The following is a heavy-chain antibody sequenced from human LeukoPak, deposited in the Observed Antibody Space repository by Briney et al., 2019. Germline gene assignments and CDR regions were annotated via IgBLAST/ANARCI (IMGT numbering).Heavy chain of an antibody. V-gene: IGHV4-30-4*01. Sequence: SETLSLTCTVSGGSISSGDYYWSWIRQPPGKGLEWIGYMYYSGSTYYDPSLKSRVTISVDTSKNQFSLKLSSVTAADTAVYYCARPYYYDSRIDPWGQGTLVTVSS. CDR1: GGSISSGDYY. CDR2: MYYSGST. J-gene: IGHJ5*02. D-gene: IGHD3-22*01. CDR3: ARPYYYDSRIDP.